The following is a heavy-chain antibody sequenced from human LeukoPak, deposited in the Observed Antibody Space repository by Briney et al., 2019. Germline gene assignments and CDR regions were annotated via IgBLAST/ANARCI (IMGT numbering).Heavy chain of an antibody. CDR3: VKVSWLPVAGWIWFDP. Sequence: KPSETLSLTCTVSGGSISSSSYYWGWIRQPPGKGLEWIGSIYYSGSTYYNPSLKSRVTISVDTSKNQFSLKLSSVTAADTAVYYCVKVSWLPVAGWIWFDPWGQGTLVTVSS. J-gene: IGHJ5*02. V-gene: IGHV4-39*07. CDR2: IYYSGST. D-gene: IGHD6-19*01. CDR1: GGSISSSSYY.